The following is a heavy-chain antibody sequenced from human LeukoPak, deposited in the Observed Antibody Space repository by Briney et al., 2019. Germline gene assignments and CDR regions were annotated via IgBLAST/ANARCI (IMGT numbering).Heavy chain of an antibody. V-gene: IGHV4-39*01. CDR2: IYYSGST. Sequence: PSETLSLTCSVSGDSISTSSSYCGWIRQPPGKGLEWSGSIYYSGSTYYNTSLKSRVTISVDTSKNQFSLKLNSVTAADTAVYYCARQGYYYGSGSYEFDYWGQGTLVTVSS. D-gene: IGHD3-10*01. CDR3: ARQGYYYGSGSYEFDY. J-gene: IGHJ4*02. CDR1: GDSISTSSSY.